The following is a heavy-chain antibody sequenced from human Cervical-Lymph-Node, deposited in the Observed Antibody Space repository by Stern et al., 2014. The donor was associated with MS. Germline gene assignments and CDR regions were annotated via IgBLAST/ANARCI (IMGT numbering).Heavy chain of an antibody. Sequence: QVQLVQSGAEVKKPGSSVKVSCQASGGTFNNHVIRWVREAPGQGLEWMGGIIPMFGTADYAQRFQGRVKITADKSTSTVHMELSSLTSEDTAMYYCANRDMGYSYGRHDYWGQGTLVTVSS. CDR2: IIPMFGTA. D-gene: IGHD5-18*01. CDR1: GGTFNNHV. CDR3: ANRDMGYSYGRHDY. V-gene: IGHV1-69*06. J-gene: IGHJ4*02.